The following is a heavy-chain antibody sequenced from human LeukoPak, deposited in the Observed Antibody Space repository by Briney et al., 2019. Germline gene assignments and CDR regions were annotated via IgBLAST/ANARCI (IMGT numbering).Heavy chain of an antibody. V-gene: IGHV3-21*01. J-gene: IGHJ4*02. CDR2: ISSSSSYI. CDR1: GFTFSSYS. D-gene: IGHD3-22*01. CDR3: ARVWLLENLLDY. Sequence: PGGSLRLSCAASGFTFSSYSMNWVRQALGKGLEWVSSISSSSSYIYYADSVKGRFTISRDNAKNSLYLQMNSLRAEDTAVYYCARVWLLENLLDYWGQGTLVTVSS.